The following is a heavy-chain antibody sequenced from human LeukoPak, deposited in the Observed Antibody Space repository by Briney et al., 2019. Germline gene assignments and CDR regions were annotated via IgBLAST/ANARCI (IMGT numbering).Heavy chain of an antibody. Sequence: GGSLRLSCAASGFTFSSYAMSWVRQAPGKGLEWVSAISGSGGSTYYADSVKGRFTISRDNSKNTLYLQMNSLRAEDTAVYYCATIPRMIAVAGTRNWFDPWGQGTLVTVSS. CDR1: GFTFSSYA. CDR2: ISGSGGST. D-gene: IGHD6-19*01. V-gene: IGHV3-23*01. CDR3: ATIPRMIAVAGTRNWFDP. J-gene: IGHJ5*02.